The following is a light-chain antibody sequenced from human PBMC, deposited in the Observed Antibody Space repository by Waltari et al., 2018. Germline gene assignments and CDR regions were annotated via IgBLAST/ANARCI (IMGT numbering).Light chain of an antibody. CDR3: SSYTSSSTLV. V-gene: IGLV2-14*03. J-gene: IGLJ1*01. Sequence: QSALTQPASVSGSPGQSITISCTGTSSDVGGYNYVSWYQQHPGKAPKLMMYDVSNRPSGVSNRFSGSKSGNTASLTISGLQAEDEADYYCSSYTSSSTLVFGTGTKVTVL. CDR1: SSDVGGYNY. CDR2: DVS.